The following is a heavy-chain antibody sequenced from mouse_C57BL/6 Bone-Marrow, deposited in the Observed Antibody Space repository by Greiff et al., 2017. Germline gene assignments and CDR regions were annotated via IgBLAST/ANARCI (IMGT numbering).Heavy chain of an antibody. D-gene: IGHD6-5*01. CDR3: ARSLSEGYAMDD. V-gene: IGHV1-82*01. CDR1: GYAFSSSW. Sequence: VQLQQSGPELVKPGASVKISCKASGYAFSSSWMNWVKQRPGKGLEWIGRIYPGDGDTNYNGKFKGKATLTADKSSSTAYMQLSSLTSEDSAVYFCARSLSEGYAMDDWGQGTSVTVSS. J-gene: IGHJ4*01. CDR2: IYPGDGDT.